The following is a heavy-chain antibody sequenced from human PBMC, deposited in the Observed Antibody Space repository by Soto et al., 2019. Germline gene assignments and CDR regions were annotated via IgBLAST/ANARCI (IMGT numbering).Heavy chain of an antibody. CDR2: IYYSGST. V-gene: IGHV4-39*01. J-gene: IGHJ5*02. CDR3: ARLRRWFDP. Sequence: SETLSLTCTVSGGSIISSSYYWGWIRQPPGKGLEWIGSIYYSGSTYYNPSLKSRVTISVDTSKNQFSLKLSSVTAADTAVYYCARLRRWFDPWGQGTLVTVSS. CDR1: GGSIISSSYY.